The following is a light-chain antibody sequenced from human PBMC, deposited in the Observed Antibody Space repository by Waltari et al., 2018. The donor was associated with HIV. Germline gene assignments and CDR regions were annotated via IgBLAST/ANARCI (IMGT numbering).Light chain of an antibody. J-gene: IGLJ2*01. V-gene: IGLV1-44*01. CDR3: AAWDDSLNGVV. Sequence: QSVMTQPPSASGTPGQRVTISRSGSSSNIGHNTVNLYQHAPGTAPKLLMYKNHQRPSGVPDRFSGSKSGTSASLAISGLQSEDEADYYCAAWDDSLNGVVFGGGTKLTVL. CDR1: SSNIGHNT. CDR2: KNH.